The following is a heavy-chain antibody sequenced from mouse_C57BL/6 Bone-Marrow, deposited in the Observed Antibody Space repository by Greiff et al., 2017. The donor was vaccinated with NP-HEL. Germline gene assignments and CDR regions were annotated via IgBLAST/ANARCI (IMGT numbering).Heavy chain of an antibody. V-gene: IGHV1-69*01. CDR2: IDPSDSYT. CDR3: ATHYYGSSYRFAY. CDR1: GYTFTSYW. D-gene: IGHD1-1*01. Sequence: QVQLQQSGAELVMPGASVKLSCQASGYTFTSYWMHWVKQRPGQGLEWIGEIDPSDSYTNYNQKFKGKSTLTVDKSSSTAYMQLSSLTSEDSAVYYCATHYYGSSYRFAYWGQGTLVTVSA. J-gene: IGHJ3*01.